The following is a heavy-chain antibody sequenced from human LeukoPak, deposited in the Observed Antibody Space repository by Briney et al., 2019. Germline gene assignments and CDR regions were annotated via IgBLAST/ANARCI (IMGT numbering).Heavy chain of an antibody. CDR1: GDTVSSNSAT. J-gene: IGHJ2*01. CDR2: TYCISKWYN. Sequence: SQTLSLSCAVSGDTVSSNSATWNWIRQSPSRGLEWLVRTYCISKWYNDYAVSVKSRITINPDTSRNQFSLQLSSVTPEDTAVYYCARGLYRYFDLWGRGTLVTVSS. V-gene: IGHV6-1*01. CDR3: ARGLYRYFDL.